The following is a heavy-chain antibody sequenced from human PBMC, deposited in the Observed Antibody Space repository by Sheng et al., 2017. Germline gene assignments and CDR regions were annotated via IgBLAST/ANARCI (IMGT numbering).Heavy chain of an antibody. Sequence: EVQLVESGGGLVQPGGSLRLSCAASGFTFSTYGMNWVRQAPGKGLEWVSYISGSGTTIYFADSMRGRFTISRDNAKNSLYLQMNSLRADDTAIYYCARTKIIHYDFWSALDDAFDFWGQGTMVTVSS. CDR2: ISGSGTTI. CDR1: GFTFSTYG. J-gene: IGHJ3*01. CDR3: ARTKIIHYDFWSALDDAFDF. D-gene: IGHD3-3*01. V-gene: IGHV3-48*01.